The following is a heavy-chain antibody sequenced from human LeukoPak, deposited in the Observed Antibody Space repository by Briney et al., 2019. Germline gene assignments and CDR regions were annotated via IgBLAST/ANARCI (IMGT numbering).Heavy chain of an antibody. CDR2: ISFDGTTK. V-gene: IGHV3-30*04. CDR1: GFTFSSYA. CDR3: ARDKDDSRFFDY. Sequence: PERSLRLSYAASGFTFSSYAMHWVRQPPGKGLDWVAVISFDGTTKYYADSVKGRFTISRDNSKNTLYLQMDSLRPDDTAVYYCARDKDDSRFFDYWGQGTLVTVSS. D-gene: IGHD6-13*01. J-gene: IGHJ4*02.